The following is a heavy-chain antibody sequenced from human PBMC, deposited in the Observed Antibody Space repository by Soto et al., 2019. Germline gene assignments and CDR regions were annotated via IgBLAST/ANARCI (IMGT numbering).Heavy chain of an antibody. CDR3: ARYESGNGPVLIADAFDI. CDR2: IYYSGST. CDR1: GGSISSYY. Sequence: SETLSLTCTVSGGSISSYYWSWIRQPPGKGLEWIGYIYYSGSTNYNPSLKSRVTISVDTSKNQFSLKLSSVTAADTAVYYCARYESGNGPVLIADAFDIWGQGTMVTVSS. V-gene: IGHV4-59*01. D-gene: IGHD3-16*01. J-gene: IGHJ3*02.